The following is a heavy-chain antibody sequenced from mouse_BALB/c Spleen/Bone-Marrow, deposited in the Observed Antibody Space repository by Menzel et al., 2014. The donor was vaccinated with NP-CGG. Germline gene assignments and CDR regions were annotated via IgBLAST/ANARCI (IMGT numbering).Heavy chain of an antibody. CDR3: ARTTMITTGGYYAMDY. Sequence: QVQLQQSGAELARPGASVKLSCKASGYTLTSYWMQWVKQRPGQGLEWIGAIYPGDGDTRYTQKFKGKATLTADKSSSTAYMQLSSLGSEDSAVYYCARTTMITTGGYYAMDYWGQGTSVPVSS. D-gene: IGHD2-4*01. CDR2: IYPGDGDT. CDR1: GYTLTSYW. V-gene: IGHV1-87*01. J-gene: IGHJ4*01.